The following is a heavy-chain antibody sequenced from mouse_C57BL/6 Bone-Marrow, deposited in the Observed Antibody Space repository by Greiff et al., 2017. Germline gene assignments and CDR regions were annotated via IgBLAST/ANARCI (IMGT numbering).Heavy chain of an antibody. CDR1: GFNIKNTY. CDR2: IDPANGNT. D-gene: IGHD1-1*01. Sequence: VHVKQSVAELVRPGASVKLSCTASGFNIKNTYMHWVKQRPEQGLEWIGRIDPANGNTKYAPKFQGKATITADTSSNTAYLQLSSLTSEDTAIYYGARVYYYGSSLAMDYWGQGTSVTVSS. CDR3: ARVYYYGSSLAMDY. J-gene: IGHJ4*01. V-gene: IGHV14-3*01.